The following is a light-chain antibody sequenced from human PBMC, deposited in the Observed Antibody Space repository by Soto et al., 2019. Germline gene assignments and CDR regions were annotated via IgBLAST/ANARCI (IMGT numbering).Light chain of an antibody. CDR2: DAS. J-gene: IGKJ4*01. V-gene: IGKV3-11*01. CDR3: QQRSNWPLT. Sequence: EIVLTQSPVTLSLSPGERATLSCRASQSVSSYLAWYQHKPGQAPRLLIYDASSRATGIPDRFRGSGSGTDFTLAISSLEPEDFAVYYCQQRSNWPLTFGGGTKVDIK. CDR1: QSVSSY.